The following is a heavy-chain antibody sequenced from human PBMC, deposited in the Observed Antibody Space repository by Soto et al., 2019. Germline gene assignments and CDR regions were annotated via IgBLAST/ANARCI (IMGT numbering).Heavy chain of an antibody. V-gene: IGHV4-39*01. CDR3: ARPLYGYYGMDV. J-gene: IGHJ6*02. Sequence: PSETLSLTCTVSGGSISSSSYYWGWIRQPPGKGLEWIGSIYYSGSTYYNPSLKSRVTISVDTSKNQFSLKLSSVTAADTAVYYCARPLYGYYGMDVWGQGTTVTVSS. CDR1: GGSISSSSYY. CDR2: IYYSGST. D-gene: IGHD3-10*01.